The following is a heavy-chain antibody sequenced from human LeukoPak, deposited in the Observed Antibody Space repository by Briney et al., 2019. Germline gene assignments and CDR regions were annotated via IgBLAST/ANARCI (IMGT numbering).Heavy chain of an antibody. Sequence: GGSLRLSCAASGFTFSSYGMHWVRQAPGKGLEWVAVIWYDGSNKYYADSVKGRFTISRDNSKNTLYLQMNSLRAEDTAVYYCAKVAAHSSGWYDYRGQGTLVTVSS. J-gene: IGHJ4*02. V-gene: IGHV3-33*06. CDR3: AKVAAHSSGWYDY. CDR1: GFTFSSYG. CDR2: IWYDGSNK. D-gene: IGHD6-19*01.